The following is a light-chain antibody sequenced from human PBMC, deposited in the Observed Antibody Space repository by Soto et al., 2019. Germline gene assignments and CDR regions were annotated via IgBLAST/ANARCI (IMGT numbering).Light chain of an antibody. CDR1: SSNIGSYNR. J-gene: IGLJ1*01. CDR2: EVS. CDR3: SSYTSTSTYV. V-gene: IGLV2-18*02. Sequence: QSVLTQPPSVSAAPGQKVTISCSGSSSNIGSYNRVSWYQQPPGTAPKLMIYEVSNRPSGVPDRFSGSKSGNTASLTISGLQAEDEADYYCSSYTSTSTYVFGTGTKVTVL.